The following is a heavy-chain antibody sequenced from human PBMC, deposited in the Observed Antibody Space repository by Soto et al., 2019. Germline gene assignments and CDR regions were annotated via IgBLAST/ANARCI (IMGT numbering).Heavy chain of an antibody. J-gene: IGHJ5*02. Sequence: GGSLRLSCAASGFSIDDFAMHWVRQAPGKGLEWVSSISWDSGKIGYADSVTGRFSVSRDNAKNSLFLQMSSLKPEDTALYFCAKDNPGRDGDYESTWFEPWGQGTMVTVYS. CDR3: AKDNPGRDGDYESTWFEP. CDR1: GFSIDDFA. D-gene: IGHD4-17*01. CDR2: ISWDSGKI. V-gene: IGHV3-9*01.